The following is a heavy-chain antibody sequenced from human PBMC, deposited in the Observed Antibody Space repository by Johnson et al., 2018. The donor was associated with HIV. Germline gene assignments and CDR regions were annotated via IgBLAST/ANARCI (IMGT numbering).Heavy chain of an antibody. Sequence: VQLVESGGGLVQPGRSLRLSCAASVFIFGDYAMHWVRQVPGKGLEWVSGINWNRDNIAYADSVKGRFTISRDNAKNSLYLQMNSLRAEDTAVYYCASDPVPAAIRAFDIWGQGTMVTVSS. V-gene: IGHV3-9*01. J-gene: IGHJ3*02. D-gene: IGHD2-2*01. CDR3: ASDPVPAAIRAFDI. CDR1: VFIFGDYA. CDR2: INWNRDNI.